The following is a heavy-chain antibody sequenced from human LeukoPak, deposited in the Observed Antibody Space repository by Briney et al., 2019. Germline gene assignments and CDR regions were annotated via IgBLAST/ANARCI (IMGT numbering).Heavy chain of an antibody. CDR2: IRYDGSNK. CDR1: GFTFSSYG. D-gene: IGHD4-23*01. J-gene: IGHJ6*03. V-gene: IGHV3-30*02. CDR3: AKVGSTVVRKYYYYMDV. Sequence: PGGSLRLSCAASGFTFSSYGMHWVRQAPGKGLEWVAFIRYDGSNKYYADSVKGRFTISRDNSKNTLYLQMNSLRAEDTAVYYCAKVGSTVVRKYYYYMDVWGKGTTVTVSS.